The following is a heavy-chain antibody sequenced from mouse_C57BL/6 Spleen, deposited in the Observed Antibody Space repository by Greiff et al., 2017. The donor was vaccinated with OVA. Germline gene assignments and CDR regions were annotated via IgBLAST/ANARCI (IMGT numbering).Heavy chain of an antibody. CDR2: IWSGGST. CDR1: GFSFTSYG. V-gene: IGHV2-2*01. CDR3: AISVLRYFDV. J-gene: IGHJ1*03. D-gene: IGHD6-2*01. Sequence: QVQLKESGPGLVQPSQSLSITCTVSGFSFTSYGVHWVRQSPGKGLEWLGVIWSGGSTDYNAAFISRLSISKDNSKCQMFFKMNSLQADDTAIYSCAISVLRYFDVWGTGTTVTVSS.